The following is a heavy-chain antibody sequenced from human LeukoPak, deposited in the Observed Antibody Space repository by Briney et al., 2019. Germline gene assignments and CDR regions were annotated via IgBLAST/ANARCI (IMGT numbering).Heavy chain of an antibody. CDR2: IDPSDSYT. J-gene: IGHJ3*02. D-gene: IGHD5-18*01. V-gene: IGHV5-10-1*01. CDR3: ARTVDTAMANDAFDI. CDR1: GYSFTSYW. Sequence: GESLKISCKGSGYSFTSYWISWVRQMPGKGLEWMGRIDPSDSYTNYSPSLQGHVTISADKSISTAYLQWSSLKASDTVMYYCARTVDTAMANDAFDIWGQGTMVTVSS.